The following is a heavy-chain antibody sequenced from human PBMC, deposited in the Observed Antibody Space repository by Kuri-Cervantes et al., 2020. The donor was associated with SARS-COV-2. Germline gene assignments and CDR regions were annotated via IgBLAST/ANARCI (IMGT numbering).Heavy chain of an antibody. D-gene: IGHD3-10*01. CDR3: ARGTNLYYGSGSYPAPYYYGMDV. J-gene: IGHJ6*02. V-gene: IGHV3-11*01. CDR1: GFTFSDYY. CDR2: ISSSGSTI. Sequence: GGSLRLSCAASGFTFSDYYMSWIRQAPGKGLEWVSYISSSGSTIYYADSVKGRFTISRDNAKNSLYLQMNSLRAEDTAVYYCARGTNLYYGSGSYPAPYYYGMDVWGQGTTVTVSS.